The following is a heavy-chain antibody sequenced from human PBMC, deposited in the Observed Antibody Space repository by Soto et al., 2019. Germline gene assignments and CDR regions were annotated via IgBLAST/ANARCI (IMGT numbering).Heavy chain of an antibody. D-gene: IGHD5-12*01. J-gene: IGHJ6*02. Sequence: APVKVSCKASGYTFTRSGISWGRQAPGKGLEWMGWISTYNGDTNYAQTFQGRVTMTTDTSTSTVHMEVRSLRSDDTAVYYCAREGVAPYYYYGMDVWGQGTPVTVSS. CDR2: ISTYNGDT. CDR3: AREGVAPYYYYGMDV. CDR1: GYTFTRSG. V-gene: IGHV1-18*01.